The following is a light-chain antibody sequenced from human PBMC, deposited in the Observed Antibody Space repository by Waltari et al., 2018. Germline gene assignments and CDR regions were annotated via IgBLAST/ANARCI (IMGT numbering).Light chain of an antibody. Sequence: EVVFTQSPATLSLSPGERATLSCRASQDVSRYLAWYQQKPGQAPRLLIYDTSNRATGIPARFSGSGSGTDFTLTISSLEPEDSAVYYCQQRRNWPPLSFGGGTKVEIK. CDR3: QQRRNWPPLS. V-gene: IGKV3-11*01. CDR1: QDVSRY. CDR2: DTS. J-gene: IGKJ4*01.